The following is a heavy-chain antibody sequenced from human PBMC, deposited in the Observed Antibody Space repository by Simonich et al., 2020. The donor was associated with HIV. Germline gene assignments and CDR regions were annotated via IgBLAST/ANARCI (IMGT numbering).Heavy chain of an antibody. V-gene: IGHV1-2*02. CDR1: GYTFTDNP. CDR3: AREGAMLDDAFDI. Sequence: QAQLVQSGAEVKNPGASVKVSCKASGYTFTDNPMHWVRQAPGQGLDGMGWNKPKRGDKDYAKKFKGGVTMTRETSRSTAYMELSRLRTDDTAVYFCAREGAMLDDAFDIWGQGTMVTVSS. D-gene: IGHD1-1*01. CDR2: NKPKRGDK. J-gene: IGHJ3*02.